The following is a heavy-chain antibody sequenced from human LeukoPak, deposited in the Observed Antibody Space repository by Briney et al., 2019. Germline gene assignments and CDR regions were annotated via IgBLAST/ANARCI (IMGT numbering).Heavy chain of an antibody. CDR2: ISVSGGST. CDR1: GFTFTSYA. D-gene: IGHD3-3*01. V-gene: IGHV3-23*01. CDR3: ARETPALRSLYGLDV. Sequence: GGSLRLSCAASGFTFTSYAMNWVRQAPGKGLEWVSVISVSGGSTYYADSVKGRFTISRDNSKNTVYLQMNSLRAEDTAVYYCARETPALRSLYGLDVWGQGTTVTVSS. J-gene: IGHJ6*02.